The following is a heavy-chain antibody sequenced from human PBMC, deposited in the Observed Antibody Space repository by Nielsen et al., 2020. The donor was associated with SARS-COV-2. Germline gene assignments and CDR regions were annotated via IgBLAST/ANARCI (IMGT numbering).Heavy chain of an antibody. CDR1: GGSISSYY. Sequence: SETLSLTCTVSGGSISSYYWSWIRQPPGKGLEWIGYIYYSGSTNYNPSLKSRVTISVDTSKNQFSLKLSSVTAADTAVYYCARAEGSGWQYYFDYWGQGTLVTASS. CDR2: IYYSGST. V-gene: IGHV4-59*01. CDR3: ARAEGSGWQYYFDY. D-gene: IGHD6-19*01. J-gene: IGHJ4*02.